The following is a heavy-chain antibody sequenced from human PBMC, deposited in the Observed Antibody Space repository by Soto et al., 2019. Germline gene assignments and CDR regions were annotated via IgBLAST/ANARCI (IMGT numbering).Heavy chain of an antibody. Sequence: QAQVVQSGAEVRKPGSSVKLSCKASEGTFNSYAIACVRQAPGQGLEWMGGIIPYYNTLNYAQKFQDRVTITAEDSTNTVDMELSSLRSGDTDVYFCSSGASRWYPYFFDSWAQGTLVTVSS. J-gene: IGHJ4*02. CDR3: SSGASRWYPYFFDS. D-gene: IGHD6-13*01. CDR1: EGTFNSYA. V-gene: IGHV1-69*01. CDR2: IIPYYNTL.